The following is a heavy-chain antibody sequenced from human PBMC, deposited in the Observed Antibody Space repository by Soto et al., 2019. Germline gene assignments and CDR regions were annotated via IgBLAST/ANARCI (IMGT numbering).Heavy chain of an antibody. Sequence: QLQLQASGPGLVKPSETLSLTCTVSGGSITSTTYYWGWISQPPGKGLEWVGTISYSGSTYYVPSLKSRVTISVDTSKSQFSLNLNSVTVSDTAIYYCARRGNSGSIDFWGQGTLVTVSS. CDR1: GGSITSTTYY. D-gene: IGHD6-19*01. J-gene: IGHJ4*02. V-gene: IGHV4-39*01. CDR2: ISYSGST. CDR3: ARRGNSGSIDF.